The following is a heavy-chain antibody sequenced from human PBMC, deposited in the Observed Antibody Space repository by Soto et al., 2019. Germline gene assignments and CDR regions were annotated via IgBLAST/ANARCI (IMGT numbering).Heavy chain of an antibody. Sequence: QVQLVQSGAEVKKPGASVKVSCKASGYTFTSYYMHWVRQAPGQGLEWMGIINPSGGSTSYAQKFQGRVTMTRDTSTSTVYMELSSLRSEDTAVYYCARPTAGYCSSTSCYRKHYYGMDVWGQGTTVTVSS. CDR1: GYTFTSYY. V-gene: IGHV1-46*01. CDR3: ARPTAGYCSSTSCYRKHYYGMDV. CDR2: INPSGGST. J-gene: IGHJ6*02. D-gene: IGHD2-2*02.